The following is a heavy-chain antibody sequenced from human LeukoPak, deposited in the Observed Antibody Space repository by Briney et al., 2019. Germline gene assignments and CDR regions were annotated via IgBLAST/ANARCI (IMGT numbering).Heavy chain of an antibody. J-gene: IGHJ4*02. Sequence: GGSLRLSCAASGFTFSSYSMNWVRQAPGKGLEWVSSISSSSSHIYYADSVKGRFTISRDNAKNSLYLQMNSLRAEDTAVYYCARSWIRANLDYWGQGTLVTVSS. CDR1: GFTFSSYS. CDR3: ARSWIRANLDY. V-gene: IGHV3-21*01. CDR2: ISSSSSHI. D-gene: IGHD5-18*01.